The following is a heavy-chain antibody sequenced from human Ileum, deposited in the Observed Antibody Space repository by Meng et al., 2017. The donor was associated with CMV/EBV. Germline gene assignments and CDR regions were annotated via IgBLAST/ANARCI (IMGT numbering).Heavy chain of an antibody. V-gene: IGHV3-30*04. CDR1: GFTFSSYA. CDR2: ISYDGSNK. J-gene: IGHJ4*02. Sequence: SGFTFSSYAMHWVRQAPGKGLEWVAVISYDGSNKYYADSVKGRFTISRDNSKNTLYLQMNSLRAEDTAVYYCARAIGGSSGYSDFDYWGQGTLVTVSS. D-gene: IGHD3-22*01. CDR3: ARAIGGSSGYSDFDY.